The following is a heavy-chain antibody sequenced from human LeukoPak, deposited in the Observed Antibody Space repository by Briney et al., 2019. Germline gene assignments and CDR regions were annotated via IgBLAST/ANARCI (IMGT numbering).Heavy chain of an antibody. D-gene: IGHD2-2*01. CDR3: ARDYCSSTSCYWDY. CDR2: IYYSGST. CDR1: GGSISSYY. V-gene: IGHV4-59*12. J-gene: IGHJ4*02. Sequence: PSETLSLTCTVSGGSISSYYWSWIRQPPGKGLEWIGYIYYSGSTNYNPSLKSRVTMSVDTSKNQFSLKLSSVTAADTAVHYCARDYCSSTSCYWDYWGQGTLVTVSS.